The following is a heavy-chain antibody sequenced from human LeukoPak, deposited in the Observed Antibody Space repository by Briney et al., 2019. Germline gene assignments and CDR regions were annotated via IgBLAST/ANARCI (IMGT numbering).Heavy chain of an antibody. CDR1: GFTFSSYG. D-gene: IGHD2-2*01. CDR3: AKFPPYCSSTSCNDAFDI. J-gene: IGHJ3*02. Sequence: PGRSLRLSRAASGFTFSSYGMHWVRQAPGKGLEWVAVISYDGNYKYYADSVKGRFTTSRDNSKNTLCLQMNSLRAEDTAVYYCAKFPPYCSSTSCNDAFDIWGQGTMVTVSS. V-gene: IGHV3-30*18. CDR2: ISYDGNYK.